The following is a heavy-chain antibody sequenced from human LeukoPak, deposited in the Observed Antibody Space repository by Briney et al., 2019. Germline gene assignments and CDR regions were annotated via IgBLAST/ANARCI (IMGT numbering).Heavy chain of an antibody. CDR3: ARLGSPVAGYFDY. CDR1: GYTFTGYY. Sequence: ASVKVSCKASGYTFTGYYMHWVRQAPGQGLEWMGRINPNSGGTNYAQKFQGRVTMTRDTSISTAYMELSRLRSDDTAVYYCARLGSPVAGYFDYWGQGTLVTVSP. CDR2: INPNSGGT. V-gene: IGHV1-2*06. J-gene: IGHJ4*02. D-gene: IGHD6-19*01.